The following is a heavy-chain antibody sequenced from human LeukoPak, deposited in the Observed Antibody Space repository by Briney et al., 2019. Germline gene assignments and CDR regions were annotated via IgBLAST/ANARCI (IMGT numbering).Heavy chain of an antibody. CDR3: AREGSSGWYGYYYYYMDV. Sequence: GGSLRLSCAASGFTFSSYWMSWVRQAPGKGLEWVANIKQDGSEKYYVDSVKGRFTISRDNAKNSLYLQMNSLRAEDTAVYYCAREGSSGWYGYYYYYMDVWGKGTTVTVSS. D-gene: IGHD6-19*01. J-gene: IGHJ6*03. CDR1: GFTFSSYW. CDR2: IKQDGSEK. V-gene: IGHV3-7*01.